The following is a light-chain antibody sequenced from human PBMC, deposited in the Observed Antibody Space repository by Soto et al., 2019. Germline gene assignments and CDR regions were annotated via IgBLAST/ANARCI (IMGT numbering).Light chain of an antibody. CDR1: SSNIGAGYD. CDR2: GNS. V-gene: IGLV1-40*01. J-gene: IGLJ2*01. CDR3: QSYDSSPSGSV. Sequence: QSVLTQPPSVSGAPGQRVTISCTGSSSNIGAGYDVHWYQQLPGTVPKLLIYGNSNRPSGVPDRFSGSKSGTSASLAITGLQAEDEADYYCQSYDSSPSGSVFGGGTQLTVL.